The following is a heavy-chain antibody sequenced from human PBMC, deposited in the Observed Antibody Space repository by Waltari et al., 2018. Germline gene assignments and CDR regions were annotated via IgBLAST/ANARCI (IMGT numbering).Heavy chain of an antibody. CDR3: AREGSAYDYIWGSYRYQFDY. V-gene: IGHV3-48*01. CDR2: ISSSSSTI. CDR1: GSTFGSYR. D-gene: IGHD3-16*02. J-gene: IGHJ4*02. Sequence: EVQLVESGGGLVQPGGSLRLSCAAYGSTFGSYRMNWVTTAAGKGLEWVSYISSSSSTIYYADSVKGRFTISRDNAKNSLYLQMNSLRAEDTAVYYCAREGSAYDYIWGSYRYQFDYWGQGTLVTVSS.